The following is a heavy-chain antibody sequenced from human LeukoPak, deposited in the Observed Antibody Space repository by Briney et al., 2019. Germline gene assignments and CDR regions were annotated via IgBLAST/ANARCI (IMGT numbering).Heavy chain of an antibody. CDR1: GGSISSSSYY. Sequence: SETLSLTCTVSGGSISSSSYYWGWIRQPPGKGLEWIGSIYYSGSTYYNPSLKSRVTISVDTSKNQFSLKLSSVTAADTAVYYCAADMVYYYYMDVWGKGTTVTVSS. V-gene: IGHV4-39*01. D-gene: IGHD2-15*01. CDR2: IYYSGST. CDR3: AADMVYYYYMDV. J-gene: IGHJ6*03.